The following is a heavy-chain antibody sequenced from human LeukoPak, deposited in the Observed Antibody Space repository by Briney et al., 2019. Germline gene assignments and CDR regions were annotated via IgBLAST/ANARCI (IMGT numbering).Heavy chain of an antibody. CDR3: ARGPPESSSSDS. Sequence: ASVKVSCKASGYTFRNCDINWVRQATGQGLEWMGWMSPNNGKTGYAQNFQGRVTMTRDTSISTAYMELRRLRIEDTAVYYCARGPPESSSSDSWGQGTLVTVSS. V-gene: IGHV1-8*01. D-gene: IGHD6-13*01. CDR2: MSPNNGKT. J-gene: IGHJ4*02. CDR1: GYTFRNCD.